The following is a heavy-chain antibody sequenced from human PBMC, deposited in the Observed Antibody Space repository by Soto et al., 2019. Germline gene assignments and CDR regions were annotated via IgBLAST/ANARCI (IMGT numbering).Heavy chain of an antibody. CDR3: ARGGNRYSNVASGVGGFDF. CDR2: VYHTGAT. Sequence: KPSETLSLTCTVSGASISSSYWSWIRQSPERGLEWIAYVYHTGATNYNPPLKSRVTISLDTSKGQFSLNLTSLTTADTAVYFCARGGNRYSNVASGVGGFDFWGQGSLVTVS. V-gene: IGHV4-59*01. D-gene: IGHD5-12*01. CDR1: GASISSSY. J-gene: IGHJ4*02.